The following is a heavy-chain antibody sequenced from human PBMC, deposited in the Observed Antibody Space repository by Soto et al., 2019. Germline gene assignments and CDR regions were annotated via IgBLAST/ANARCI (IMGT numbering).Heavy chain of an antibody. Sequence: GGSLRLSCQASGFNFDNYGMHWVRQAPGKGLEWVAVITYDGSNKYYADSVKGRFTISRDNSKNTLSLHLNTLKPEDTAVYHCAKDRVGGTFDNPLGFWGQGTLVTVSS. CDR2: ITYDGSNK. D-gene: IGHD1-7*01. J-gene: IGHJ4*02. V-gene: IGHV3-30*18. CDR3: AKDRVGGTFDNPLGF. CDR1: GFNFDNYG.